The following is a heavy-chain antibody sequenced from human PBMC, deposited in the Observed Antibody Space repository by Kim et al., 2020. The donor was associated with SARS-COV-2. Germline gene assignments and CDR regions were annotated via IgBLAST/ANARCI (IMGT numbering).Heavy chain of an antibody. J-gene: IGHJ4*02. D-gene: IGHD3-3*01. Sequence: SETLSLTCTVSGGSISSYYWSWIRQPPGKGLEWIGYIYYSGSTNYNPSLKSRVTISVDTSKNQFSLKLSSVTAADTAVYYCAREIGGRIFWSGSRSGVYFDYWGQGTLVTVSS. CDR3: AREIGGRIFWSGSRSGVYFDY. V-gene: IGHV4-59*01. CDR2: IYYSGST. CDR1: GGSISSYY.